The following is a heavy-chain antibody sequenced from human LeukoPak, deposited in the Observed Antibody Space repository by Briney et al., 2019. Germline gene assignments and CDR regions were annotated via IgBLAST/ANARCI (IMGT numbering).Heavy chain of an antibody. CDR1: GGSISSYY. J-gene: IGHJ4*02. CDR3: ARLSCSGGSCYLDY. V-gene: IGHV4-59*01. D-gene: IGHD2-15*01. Sequence: PSETLSLTCTVSGGSISSYYWSWIRQPPGKGLEWIGYIYHSGSTTYNPSLKSRVTISLDTSKNQISLNLSSVTAADTAVYYCARLSCSGGSCYLDYWGQGTLVTVSS. CDR2: IYHSGST.